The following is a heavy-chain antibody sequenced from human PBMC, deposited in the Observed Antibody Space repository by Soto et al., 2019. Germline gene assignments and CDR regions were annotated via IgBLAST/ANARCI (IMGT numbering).Heavy chain of an antibody. J-gene: IGHJ4*02. V-gene: IGHV2-5*02. CDR1: GFSLSTSGVG. CDR2: IYWDDDK. D-gene: IGHD3-16*02. Sequence: QITLKESGPTLVKPTQTLTLTCTFSGFSLSTSGVGVGWIRQPPGKALEWLALIYWDDDKRYSPSLKSRLTITKDTSKHQVVLTMTNMDPVDTATYYCAHAPYDYIWGSYRYKAHFDYWGQGTLVTVSS. CDR3: AHAPYDYIWGSYRYKAHFDY.